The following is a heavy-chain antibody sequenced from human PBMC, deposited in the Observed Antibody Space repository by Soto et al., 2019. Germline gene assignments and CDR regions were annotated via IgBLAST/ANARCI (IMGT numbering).Heavy chain of an antibody. CDR1: GYTFSKYD. CDR2: ISPNSGRA. D-gene: IGHD3-3*01. CDR3: VRQYFDFWTDYPDFDY. J-gene: IGHJ4*02. Sequence: GASVKVSCKASGYTFSKYDVSWVRQAPGQGLEWLGLISPNSGRASYSEKFPGRVTMSTDTPTTTAYLELRSLRSDDTAVYYCVRQYFDFWTDYPDFDYWGQGTLVTVSS. V-gene: IGHV1-18*04.